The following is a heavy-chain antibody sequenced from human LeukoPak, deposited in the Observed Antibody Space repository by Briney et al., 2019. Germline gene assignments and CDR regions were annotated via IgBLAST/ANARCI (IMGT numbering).Heavy chain of an antibody. V-gene: IGHV3-53*01. CDR1: GFTVSNNY. CDR3: AREPRGYSYGLDY. J-gene: IGHJ4*02. CDR2: IYSGGST. D-gene: IGHD5-18*01. Sequence: GGSLRLSCAASGFTVSNNYMSWVRQAPGKGLEWVSVIYSGGSTYYADSVKGRFTISRDNAKNSLYLQMNSLRAEDTAVYYCAREPRGYSYGLDYWGQGTLVTVSS.